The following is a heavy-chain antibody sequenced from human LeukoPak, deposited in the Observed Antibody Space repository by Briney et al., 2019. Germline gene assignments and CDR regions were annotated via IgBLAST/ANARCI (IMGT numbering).Heavy chain of an antibody. CDR2: ISSSSSYI. D-gene: IGHD5-18*01. CDR1: GFTFSSYS. Sequence: GGSLRLSCAASGFTFSSYSMNWVRQAPGKGLEWVSSISSSSSYIYYAGSVKGRFTISRDNAKNSLYLQMNSLRAEDTAVYYCARDQVGYSYGSGIDYWGQGTLVTVSS. V-gene: IGHV3-21*01. J-gene: IGHJ4*02. CDR3: ARDQVGYSYGSGIDY.